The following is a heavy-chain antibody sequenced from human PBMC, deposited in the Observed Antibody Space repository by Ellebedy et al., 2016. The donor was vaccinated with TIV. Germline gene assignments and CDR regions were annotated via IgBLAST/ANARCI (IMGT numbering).Heavy chain of an antibody. Sequence: MPSETLSLTCAVSVGSISSGYYYSWSWIRQPPGKGLEWIGYIYHSGGTYYNPSLKSRVTISVDRSRDQFSLKLSAVTAADTAVYYCARPGPFLEWLTFDYWGQGTLVTVSS. CDR3: ARPGPFLEWLTFDY. J-gene: IGHJ4*02. CDR2: IYHSGGT. CDR1: VGSISSGYYYS. D-gene: IGHD3-3*02. V-gene: IGHV4-30-2*01.